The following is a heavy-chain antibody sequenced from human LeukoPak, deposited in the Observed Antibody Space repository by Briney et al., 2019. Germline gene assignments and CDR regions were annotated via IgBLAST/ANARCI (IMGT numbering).Heavy chain of an antibody. CDR1: GFTFSSYG. CDR2: ISYDGSNK. D-gene: IGHD4-17*01. Sequence: GGSLRPSCAASGFTFSSYGMHWVRQAPGKGLEWVAVISYDGSNKYYADSVKGRFTISRDNSKNTLYLQMNSLRAEDTAVYYCARERTTVLQAYDAFDIWGQGTMVTVSS. CDR3: ARERTTVLQAYDAFDI. J-gene: IGHJ3*02. V-gene: IGHV3-30*03.